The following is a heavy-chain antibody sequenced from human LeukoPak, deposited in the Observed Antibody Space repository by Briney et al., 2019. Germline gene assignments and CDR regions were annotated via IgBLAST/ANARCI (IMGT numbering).Heavy chain of an antibody. D-gene: IGHD5-12*01. CDR1: GFTFSDFW. CDR3: ARGGYRGSYYRFS. Sequence: GGSLRLSCVASGFTFSDFWMHWVRQAPGKGPEWLSRTSKDGSDTFYADAAKGRFTASRDNAKNTVYLQVTNVRPEDTALYHCARGGYRGSYYRFSWGQGTLVAVAS. V-gene: IGHV3-74*01. CDR2: TSKDGSDT. J-gene: IGHJ4*02.